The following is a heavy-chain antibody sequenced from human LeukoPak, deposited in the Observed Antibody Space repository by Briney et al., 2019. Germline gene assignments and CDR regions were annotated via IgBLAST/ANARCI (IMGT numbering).Heavy chain of an antibody. CDR1: GGSISSYY. D-gene: IGHD6-13*01. CDR2: IYTSAST. V-gene: IGHV4-4*07. Sequence: PSETLSLTCTVSGGSISSYYWSWIRQPAGKGLEWIGRIYTSASTNYNPSLKSRVTMSVDTSKNQFSLKLSSVTAADTAVYYCARDSSSWSYWYFDLWGRGTLVTVSS. J-gene: IGHJ2*01. CDR3: ARDSSSWSYWYFDL.